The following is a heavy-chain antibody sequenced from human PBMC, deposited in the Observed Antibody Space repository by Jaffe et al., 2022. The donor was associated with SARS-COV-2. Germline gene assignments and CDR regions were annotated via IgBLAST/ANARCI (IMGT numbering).Heavy chain of an antibody. J-gene: IGHJ4*02. D-gene: IGHD3-10*01. Sequence: EVQLLESGGGLIQPGGSLRLSCTASGFTFSGYAMNWIRQPPGKGLEWVSGISGSGGITYNADSVKGRFSISRDSSKNTVYLQMNSLRAEDTALYYCAKGSANYGPFGIESWGLGTLVTVSS. CDR3: AKGSANYGPFGIES. V-gene: IGHV3-23*01. CDR2: ISGSGGIT. CDR1: GFTFSGYA.